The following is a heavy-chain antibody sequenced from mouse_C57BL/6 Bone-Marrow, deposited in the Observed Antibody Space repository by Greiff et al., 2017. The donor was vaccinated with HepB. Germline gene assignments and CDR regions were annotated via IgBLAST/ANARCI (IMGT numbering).Heavy chain of an antibody. V-gene: IGHV1-78*01. D-gene: IGHD1-1*01. CDR1: GYTFTDHT. CDR3: ARSDLITTVVATPSWYFDV. Sequence: QVQLQQSDAELVKPGASVKISCKVSGYTFTDHTIHWMKQRPEQGLEWIGYIYPRDGSTKYNEKFKGKATLTADKSSSTAYMQLNSLTSEDSAVYFCARSDLITTVVATPSWYFDVWGTGTTVTVSS. J-gene: IGHJ1*03. CDR2: IYPRDGST.